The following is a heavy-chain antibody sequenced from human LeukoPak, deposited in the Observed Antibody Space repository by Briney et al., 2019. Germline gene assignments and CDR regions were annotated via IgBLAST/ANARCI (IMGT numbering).Heavy chain of an antibody. D-gene: IGHD3-16*01. CDR3: ARDGTVWGRNHYYYYGMDV. V-gene: IGHV1-2*04. CDR2: INPNSGGT. J-gene: IGHJ6*02. Sequence: ASLKVSCKASGYTFTGYYIHWVRQAPGQGLEWMGWINPNSGGTNYAQKFQGWVTMTRDTSISTVYMELSGLRSDDTAVYYCARDGTVWGRNHYYYYGMDVWGQGTTVTVSS. CDR1: GYTFTGYY.